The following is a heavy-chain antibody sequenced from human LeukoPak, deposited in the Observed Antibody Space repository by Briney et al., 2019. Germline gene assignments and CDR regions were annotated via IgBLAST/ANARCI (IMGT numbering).Heavy chain of an antibody. V-gene: IGHV1-69*13. Sequence: ASVKVSCKASGDTFSSYAISWVRQAPGQGLEWMGGTIPIFGTANYAQKFQGRVTITADESTSTAYMELSSLRSEDTAVYYCTRLPQAVEMAPSAALDYWGQGTLVTVSS. CDR3: TRLPQAVEMAPSAALDY. D-gene: IGHD5-24*01. J-gene: IGHJ4*02. CDR1: GDTFSSYA. CDR2: TIPIFGTA.